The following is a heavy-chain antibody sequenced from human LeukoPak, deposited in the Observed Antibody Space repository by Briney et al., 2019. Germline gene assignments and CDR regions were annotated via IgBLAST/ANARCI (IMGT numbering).Heavy chain of an antibody. CDR3: ARDHGNNWNYGYYYYMDV. V-gene: IGHV4-34*01. CDR1: GGSFSGYY. D-gene: IGHD1-7*01. CDR2: INHSGST. Sequence: PSETLSLTCAVYGGSFSGYYWSWIRQPPGKGLEWIGEINHSGSTNYNPSLKSRVTISVDTSKNQFSLKLSSVTAADTAVYYCARDHGNNWNYGYYYYMDVWGKGTTVTVSS. J-gene: IGHJ6*03.